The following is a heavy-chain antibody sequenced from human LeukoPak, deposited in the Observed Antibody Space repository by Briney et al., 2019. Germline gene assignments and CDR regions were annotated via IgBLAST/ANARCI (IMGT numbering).Heavy chain of an antibody. V-gene: IGHV1-24*01. CDR1: GYTLTELS. D-gene: IGHD5-18*01. Sequence: ASVKVSCKVSGYTLTELSMHWVRQAPGKGLEWMGGFDPEDGATIYAQKFQGRVTMTEDTSTDTAYMELTSLRSDDTAVYYCATVMDTTMAHDAFDIWGQGTMVTVSS. CDR2: FDPEDGAT. J-gene: IGHJ3*02. CDR3: ATVMDTTMAHDAFDI.